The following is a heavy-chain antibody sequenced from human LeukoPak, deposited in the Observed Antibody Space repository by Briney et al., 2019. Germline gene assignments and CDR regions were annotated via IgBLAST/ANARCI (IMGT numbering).Heavy chain of an antibody. CDR3: AKDINYYDSSGYLI. V-gene: IGHV3-9*01. J-gene: IGHJ3*02. CDR2: ISWNSGSI. CDR1: GFTFDDYA. D-gene: IGHD3-22*01. Sequence: HPGGSLRLSCAASGFTFDDYAMHWVRQAPGKGLEWVSGISWNSGSIGYADSVKGRFTISRDNAKNSLYLQMNSLRAEDTALYYCAKDINYYDSSGYLIWGQGTMVTVSS.